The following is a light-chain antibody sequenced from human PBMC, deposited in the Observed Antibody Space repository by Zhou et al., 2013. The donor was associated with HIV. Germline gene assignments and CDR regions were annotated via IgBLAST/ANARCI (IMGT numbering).Light chain of an antibody. Sequence: DIQMTQSPSSLSASVGDRVIITCRASQSISRYLNCYQQKPGKAPKLLIYAASSLQSGVPSRFSGSVSGTDFTLTISSLQPEDVATYYCQKYNSAPRTFGQGTKVEIK. J-gene: IGKJ1*01. V-gene: IGKV1-39*01. CDR1: QSISRY. CDR2: AAS. CDR3: QKYNSAPRT.